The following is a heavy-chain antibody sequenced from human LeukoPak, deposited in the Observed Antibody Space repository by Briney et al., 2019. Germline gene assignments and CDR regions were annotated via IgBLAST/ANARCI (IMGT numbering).Heavy chain of an antibody. D-gene: IGHD3-22*01. CDR1: GFTFSDYY. V-gene: IGHV3-11*01. CDR2: ISSSGSTI. J-gene: IGHJ3*02. Sequence: GGSLRLSCAASGFTFSDYYMSWIRQAPGKGLEWVSYISSSGSTIYYADSVKGRFTISRDNAKNSLYLQMNSLRAEDTAVYYCARDRITMIVNRAFDIWGQGTMVTVSS. CDR3: ARDRITMIVNRAFDI.